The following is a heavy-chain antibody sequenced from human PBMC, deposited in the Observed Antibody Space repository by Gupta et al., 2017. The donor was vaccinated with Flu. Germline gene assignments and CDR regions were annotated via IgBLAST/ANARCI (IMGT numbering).Heavy chain of an antibody. CDR3: AREDVYGASNGNTFDF. Sequence: YSWSWARHTTGKGLERIGEINHRGTTNYNTSLKGGGTSWVDASTNQFSVNQSSISAADTAVYYCAREDVYGASNGNTFDFWGQGTLVTVSS. V-gene: IGHV4-34*01. J-gene: IGHJ4*02. CDR2: INHRGTT. D-gene: IGHD2-8*01. CDR1: YS.